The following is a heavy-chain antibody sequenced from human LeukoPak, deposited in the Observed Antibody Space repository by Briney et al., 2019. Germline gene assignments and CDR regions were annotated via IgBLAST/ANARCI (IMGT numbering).Heavy chain of an antibody. V-gene: IGHV3-48*04. CDR2: ISSSSSTI. D-gene: IGHD5-18*01. CDR3: ARGHPYSYTYGAFDI. J-gene: IGHJ3*02. Sequence: GGSLRLSCAASGFTFSSYSMNWVRQAPGKGLEWVSYISSSSSTIYYADSVKGRFTISRDNAKNSLYLQMNSLRAEDTAVYYCARGHPYSYTYGAFDIWGQGTMVTVSS. CDR1: GFTFSSYS.